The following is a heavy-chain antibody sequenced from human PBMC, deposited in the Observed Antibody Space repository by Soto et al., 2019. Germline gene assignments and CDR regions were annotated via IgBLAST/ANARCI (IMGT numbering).Heavy chain of an antibody. V-gene: IGHV1-69*02. D-gene: IGHD3-10*01. J-gene: IGHJ4*02. CDR2: VNPILAMS. CDR3: ATSYGSGSRPFDH. CDR1: GDTFSSYT. Sequence: QVQLVQSGAEVKKPGSSVKVSCAASGDTFSSYTLNWVRQAPGQGFQWMGRVNPILAMSSFASTFHGRVSMFADKSTGTAYLELRSLRSDDTAVYYCATSYGSGSRPFDHWGQGTLVTVAS.